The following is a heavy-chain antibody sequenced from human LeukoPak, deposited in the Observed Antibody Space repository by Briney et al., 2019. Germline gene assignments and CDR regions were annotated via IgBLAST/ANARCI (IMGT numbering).Heavy chain of an antibody. D-gene: IGHD3-10*01. CDR2: IYSGGST. CDR3: ARESRGSGPMAYYYYYYGMDV. J-gene: IGHJ6*02. V-gene: IGHV3-66*01. Sequence: GGSLRLSCAVSGFTVTVNYMSWVRQAPGKGLEWVSVIYSGGSTYYADSVKGRFTISRDNSKNTLYLQMNSLRAEDTAVYYCARESRGSGPMAYYYYYYGMDVWGQGTTVTVSS. CDR1: GFTVTVNY.